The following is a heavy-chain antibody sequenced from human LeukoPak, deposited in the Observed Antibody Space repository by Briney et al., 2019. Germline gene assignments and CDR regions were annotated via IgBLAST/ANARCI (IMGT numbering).Heavy chain of an antibody. CDR2: ISGSGGRT. J-gene: IGHJ4*02. D-gene: IGHD5-12*01. CDR1: GFTFRSYA. CDR3: ARDRGYSGYDCLIDY. Sequence: GGSLRLSCVASGFTFRSYAMTWVRRAPGKGLEWVSVISGSGGRTYYADSVKGRFTISRDTSKNTLYLQMNSLSADDTALYYCARDRGYSGYDCLIDYWGQGTLVTVSS. V-gene: IGHV3-23*01.